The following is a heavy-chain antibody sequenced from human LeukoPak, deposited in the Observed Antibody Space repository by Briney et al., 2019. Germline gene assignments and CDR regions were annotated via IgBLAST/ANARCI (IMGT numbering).Heavy chain of an antibody. CDR2: IISSSSNM. CDR3: ARAAMLEQHHAFDY. Sequence: PGGSLRLSCVVSGFTFSNAWMNWVRQAPGKGLEWVSSIISSSSNMFYADSVKGRFTISRDNAKNSLYLQMNSLRAEDTAVYFCARAAMLEQHHAFDYWGQGTLVTVSS. D-gene: IGHD3-10*02. J-gene: IGHJ4*02. CDR1: GFTFSNAW. V-gene: IGHV3-21*01.